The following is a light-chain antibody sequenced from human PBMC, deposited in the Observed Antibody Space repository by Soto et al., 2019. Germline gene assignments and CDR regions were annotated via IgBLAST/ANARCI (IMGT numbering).Light chain of an antibody. Sequence: DIQMTRSPCTLSASVGDRVTITCRASQSISSWLAWYQQKPGKAPKLLIYDASSLESGVPSRFSGSGSGTEFTLTISSLQPDDFATYYCQQYNSYSPTFGQGTKVDIK. CDR3: QQYNSYSPT. CDR1: QSISSW. CDR2: DAS. V-gene: IGKV1-5*01. J-gene: IGKJ1*01.